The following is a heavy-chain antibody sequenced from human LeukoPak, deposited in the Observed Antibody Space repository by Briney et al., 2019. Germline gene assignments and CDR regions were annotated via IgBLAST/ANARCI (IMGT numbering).Heavy chain of an antibody. CDR1: GYSISSGYY. J-gene: IGHJ3*02. CDR3: ARRLEYSSGWYGNDAFGI. D-gene: IGHD6-19*01. V-gene: IGHV4-38-2*01. Sequence: PSETLSLTCAVSGYSISSGYYWGCIRQPPGKGLEWIGGIYRSGSTYYNPSLKSRVTISVDTSKNQFSLKLSSVTAADTAVYYCARRLEYSSGWYGNDAFGIWGQGTMVTVSS. CDR2: IYRSGST.